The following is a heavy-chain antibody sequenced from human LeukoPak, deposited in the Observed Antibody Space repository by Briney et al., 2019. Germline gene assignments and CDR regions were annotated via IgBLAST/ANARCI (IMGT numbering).Heavy chain of an antibody. CDR2: ISYDGSNK. Sequence: GRSLRLSCAASGFTFSSYGMHWVRQAPGKGLEWVAVISYDGSNKYYADSVKGQFTISRDNSKNTLYLQMNSLRAEDTAVYYCAKGHDYWGQGTLVTVSS. CDR1: GFTFSSYG. V-gene: IGHV3-30*18. CDR3: AKGHDY. J-gene: IGHJ4*02.